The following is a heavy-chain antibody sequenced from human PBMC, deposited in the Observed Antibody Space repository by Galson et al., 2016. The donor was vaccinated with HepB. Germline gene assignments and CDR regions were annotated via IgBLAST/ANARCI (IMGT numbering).Heavy chain of an antibody. CDR3: AIGATGATWRN. V-gene: IGHV3-23*01. J-gene: IGHJ4*02. CDR2: IDGEGHTT. Sequence: SLRLSCAVSGPGFKGYGMSWVRQAPGKGLQWVSDIDGEGHTTHHADSVKGRFTMSRDNSQDTVYLEMKSVRVGDTAIYYCAIGATGATWRNWGQGTLVTVSS. D-gene: IGHD1-1*01. CDR1: GPGFKGYG.